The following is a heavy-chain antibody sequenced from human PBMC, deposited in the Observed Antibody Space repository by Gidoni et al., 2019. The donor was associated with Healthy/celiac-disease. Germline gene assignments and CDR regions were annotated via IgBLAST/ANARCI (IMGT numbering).Heavy chain of an antibody. CDR3: ARGGYCSSTSCYQTNWFDP. J-gene: IGHJ5*02. Sequence: QVQLQQWGAGLLKPSETLSLPCAVYGGSFSGYYWSWIRQPPGKGLEWIGEINHSGSTNYNPSLKSRVTISVDTSKNQFSLKLSSVTAADTAVYYCARGGYCSSTSCYQTNWFDPWGQGTLVTVSS. CDR2: INHSGST. V-gene: IGHV4-34*01. CDR1: GGSFSGYY. D-gene: IGHD2-2*01.